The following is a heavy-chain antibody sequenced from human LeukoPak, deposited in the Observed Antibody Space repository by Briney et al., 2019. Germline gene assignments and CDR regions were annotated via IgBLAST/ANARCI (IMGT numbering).Heavy chain of an antibody. CDR1: GYTFTNYY. CDR3: ARDHFDSSGYYYLLGYFEH. J-gene: IGHJ1*01. D-gene: IGHD3-22*01. Sequence: ASVKVSCKASGYTFTNYYVHWVRLAPGQGLEWMGIIKPSGGGTSYALKFQGRVTMTRDTSTSTAYMELSSLRSEDTAVYYCARDHFDSSGYYYLLGYFEHWGQGALVTVSS. V-gene: IGHV1-46*01. CDR2: IKPSGGGT.